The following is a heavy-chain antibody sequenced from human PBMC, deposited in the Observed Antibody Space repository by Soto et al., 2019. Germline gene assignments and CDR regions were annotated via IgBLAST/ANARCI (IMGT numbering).Heavy chain of an antibody. CDR2: ISGSGGST. V-gene: IGHV3-23*01. CDR3: AKDPDILTGYFYAFDI. J-gene: IGHJ3*02. CDR1: GFTFSSYA. Sequence: GGSLRLSCAASGFTFSSYAMSWVRQAPGKGLEWVSAISGSGGSTYYADSVKGRFTISRDNSKNTLYLQMNSLRAEDTAVYYCAKDPDILTGYFYAFDIWGQGTMVTVSS. D-gene: IGHD3-9*01.